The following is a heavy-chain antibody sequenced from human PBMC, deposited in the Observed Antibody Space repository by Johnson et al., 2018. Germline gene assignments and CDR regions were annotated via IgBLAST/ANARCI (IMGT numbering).Heavy chain of an antibody. V-gene: IGHV3-43D*03. CDR3: AKDVGHPRGYYESRGPFQH. D-gene: IGHD3-22*01. Sequence: VQLVQSGGGLVQPGGSLRLSCAASGFTFSSYTMSWVRQAPGKGLEWVSLISWDGGSTYYADSVKGRFTISRDNSKNSLDLKMNSLRAEDTALDYCAKDVGHPRGYYESRGPFQHWGQGTLVTVAS. CDR1: GFTFSSYT. CDR2: ISWDGGST. J-gene: IGHJ1*01.